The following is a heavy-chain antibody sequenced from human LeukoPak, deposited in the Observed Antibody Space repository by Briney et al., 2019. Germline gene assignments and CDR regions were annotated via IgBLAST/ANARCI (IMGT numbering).Heavy chain of an antibody. CDR3: ARHGPGYSSVFDY. CDR2: IYYSGST. Sequence: KTSETLSLTCTVSGGSISSYYWSWVRQPPGKGLEWIGDIYYSGSTNYNPSLKSRVTISVDMSKNQFSLKLRSMTAADTAVYYCARHGPGYSSVFDYWGQGTLVTVSS. CDR1: GGSISSYY. J-gene: IGHJ4*02. V-gene: IGHV4-59*08. D-gene: IGHD6-19*01.